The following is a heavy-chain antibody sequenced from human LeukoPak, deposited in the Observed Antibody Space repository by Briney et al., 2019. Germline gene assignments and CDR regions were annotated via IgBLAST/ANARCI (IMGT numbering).Heavy chain of an antibody. CDR1: GYTFTSYY. CDR2: INPSGGST. Sequence: ASVKVSCKASGYTFTSYYMHWVRQAPGQGLEWMGIINPSGGSTSYAQKFQGRVTMTRDTSTSTVYMELSSLRSEDTAVYYCARDETSRWEYQLLLPPGYWGQGTLVTVSS. D-gene: IGHD2-2*01. J-gene: IGHJ4*02. V-gene: IGHV1-46*01. CDR3: ARDETSRWEYQLLLPPGY.